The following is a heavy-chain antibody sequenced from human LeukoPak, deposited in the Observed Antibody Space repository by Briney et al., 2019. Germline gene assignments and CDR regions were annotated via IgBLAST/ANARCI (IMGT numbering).Heavy chain of an antibody. J-gene: IGHJ4*02. D-gene: IGHD5-12*01. V-gene: IGHV4-61*01. CDR3: ARGLNSGWYVDY. CDR1: GGSVSSGSYY. Sequence: SETLSLTCTVSGGSVSSGSYYWSWIRQPPGKGLEWIGYIYYSGSTNYNPSLKSRVTISVDTSKNQFSLKLRSVTAADTAVYYCARGLNSGWYVDYWGQGTLVTVSS. CDR2: IYYSGST.